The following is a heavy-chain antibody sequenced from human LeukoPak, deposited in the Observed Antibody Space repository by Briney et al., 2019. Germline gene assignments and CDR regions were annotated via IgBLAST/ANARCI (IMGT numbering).Heavy chain of an antibody. CDR1: GGSFSGYY. J-gene: IGHJ6*03. V-gene: IGHV4-34*01. CDR2: INHSGST. Sequence: SETLSLTCAVYGGSFSGYYWSWIRQPPGKGLEWIGEINHSGSTNYNPSLKRRVTIAGDTSKNQFSLKLSSVTAADAAVYYFVRQFWMGAPRMHVRGKAST. D-gene: IGHD1-26*01. CDR3: VRQFWMGAPRMHV.